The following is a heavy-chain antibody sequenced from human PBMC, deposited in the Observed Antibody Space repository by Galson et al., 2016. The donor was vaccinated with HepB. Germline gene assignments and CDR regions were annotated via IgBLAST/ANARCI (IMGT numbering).Heavy chain of an antibody. J-gene: IGHJ5*02. V-gene: IGHV3-23*01. Sequence: SLRLSCTASGFTFSPYAMSWVRQAPGQGLEWVSIISSGAYKTYYADSVKGRFTISRDDSKDSLYLQMNSLRPDDTAVYYCAREGSGSVAGPRWFDPWGQGTLVTVSS. D-gene: IGHD6-19*01. CDR1: GFTFSPYA. CDR3: AREGSGSVAGPRWFDP. CDR2: ISSGAYKT.